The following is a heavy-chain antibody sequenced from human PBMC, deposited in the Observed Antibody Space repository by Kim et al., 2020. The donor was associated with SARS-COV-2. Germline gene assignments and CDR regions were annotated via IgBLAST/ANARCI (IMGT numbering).Heavy chain of an antibody. V-gene: IGHV3-30-3*01. Sequence: GGSLRLSCAASGFTFSSYAMHWVRQAPGKGLEWVAVISYDGSNKYYADSVKGRFTISRDNSKNTLYLQMNSLRAEDTAVYYCARDFALAGTTGFDPWGQGTLVTVSS. CDR2: ISYDGSNK. J-gene: IGHJ5*02. D-gene: IGHD1-7*01. CDR1: GFTFSSYA. CDR3: ARDFALAGTTGFDP.